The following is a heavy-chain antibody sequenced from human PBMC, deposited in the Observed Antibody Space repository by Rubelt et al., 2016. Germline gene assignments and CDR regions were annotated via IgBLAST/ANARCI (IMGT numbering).Heavy chain of an antibody. Sequence: QVQLQQWGAGLLKPSETLSLTCGVSGGSFSGYYWSWIRQPPGKGLEWIGEITHSVSTNYNPSLKSRVTISADRSNNQFSLEVTSVTAADTAVYYCARVPRYITTGRGYFDLWGRGTLVTVSS. J-gene: IGHJ2*01. CDR3: ARVPRYITTGRGYFDL. CDR2: ITHSVST. D-gene: IGHD4-17*01. CDR1: GGSFSGYY. V-gene: IGHV4-34*01.